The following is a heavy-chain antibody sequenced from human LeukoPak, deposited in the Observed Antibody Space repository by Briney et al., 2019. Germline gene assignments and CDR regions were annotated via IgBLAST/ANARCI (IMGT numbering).Heavy chain of an antibody. CDR3: AREKNPAPSYYYYMDV. J-gene: IGHJ6*03. CDR1: GYTFTGHY. CDR2: INPNSGGT. D-gene: IGHD2/OR15-2a*01. Sequence: ASVKVSCKASGYTFTGHYMHWVRQAPGQGLEWMGWINPNSGGTSYAQKFQGRVTMTRDTSISTAYMELSRLRSDDTAVYYCAREKNPAPSYYYYMDVWGKGTTVTVSS. V-gene: IGHV1-2*02.